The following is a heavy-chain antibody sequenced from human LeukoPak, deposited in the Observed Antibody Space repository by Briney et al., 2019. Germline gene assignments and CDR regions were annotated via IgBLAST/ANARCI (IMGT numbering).Heavy chain of an antibody. V-gene: IGHV3-33*01. CDR2: IWYDGSNK. CDR1: GFTFRSYG. Sequence: GGSLRLSCAASGFTFRSYGMHWVRQAPGKGLEWVAVIWYDGSNKYYADSVKGLFTVSRDNSKNTLYLQMNSLRAEDTAVYYCATAVASSSGWYADYWGQGTLVTVSS. D-gene: IGHD6-19*01. J-gene: IGHJ4*02. CDR3: ATAVASSSGWYADY.